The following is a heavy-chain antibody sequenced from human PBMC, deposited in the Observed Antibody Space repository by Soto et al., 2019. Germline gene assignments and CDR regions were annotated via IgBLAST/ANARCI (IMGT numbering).Heavy chain of an antibody. CDR2: MSYDGTKE. CDR1: GFTFSTYG. V-gene: IGHV3-30*18. Sequence: QVELVESGGGVVQPGRSLRLSCAASGFTFSTYGMHWVRQAPGKGLEWVAAMSYDGTKEYYVDSVKGRFTISRDNSRNTLFLQLNSLRAEDTAVYYCAKEYGSTRIDHWGQGTLVTVSS. J-gene: IGHJ4*02. CDR3: AKEYGSTRIDH. D-gene: IGHD6-13*01.